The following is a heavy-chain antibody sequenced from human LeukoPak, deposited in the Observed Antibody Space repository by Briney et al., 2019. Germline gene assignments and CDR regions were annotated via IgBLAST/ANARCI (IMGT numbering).Heavy chain of an antibody. CDR1: GGSISSNLYY. V-gene: IGHV4-39*07. CDR2: ISYSGST. CDR3: ARDSGTTGEVKFDP. D-gene: IGHD3-10*01. J-gene: IGHJ5*02. Sequence: PSETLSLTCTVSGGSISSNLYYWGWIRQPPGKGLDWIGSISYSGSTYYNPSLKSRVILSLDTSNNHFSLELISVTAADTAVYYCARDSGTTGEVKFDPWGQGMLVTVSS.